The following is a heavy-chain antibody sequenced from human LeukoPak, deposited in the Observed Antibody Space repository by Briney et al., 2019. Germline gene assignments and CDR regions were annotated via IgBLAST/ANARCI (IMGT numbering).Heavy chain of an antibody. D-gene: IGHD2-8*01. CDR3: ARGGCTNGVCHNWFDP. CDR1: GGTFSSYA. Sequence: SVKVSCKASGGTFSSYAISWVRQAPGQGLEWMGRIIPIFGTANYAQKFQGRVTITADKSTSTAYMELSSLRSEDTAVYYCARGGCTNGVCHNWFDPWGQGPLVTVSS. J-gene: IGHJ5*02. V-gene: IGHV1-69*06. CDR2: IIPIFGTA.